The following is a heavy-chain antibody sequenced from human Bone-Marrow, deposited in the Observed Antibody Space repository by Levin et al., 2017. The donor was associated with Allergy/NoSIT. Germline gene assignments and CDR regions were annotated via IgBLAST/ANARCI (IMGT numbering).Heavy chain of an antibody. Sequence: SETLSLTCVVSGYSISSGYNWGWIRQSPGKGLEWIGSIYHSGTTYYNPSLKSRVTISVDTSKNQFSLKLTSMTAADTAVYYCAREGTPQSWDYWGQGTLVSVSS. CDR3: AREGTPQSWDY. J-gene: IGHJ4*02. D-gene: IGHD1-14*01. CDR1: GYSISSGYN. V-gene: IGHV4-38-2*02. CDR2: IYHSGTT.